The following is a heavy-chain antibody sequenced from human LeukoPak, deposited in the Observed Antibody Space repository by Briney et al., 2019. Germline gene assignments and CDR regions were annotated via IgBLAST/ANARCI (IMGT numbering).Heavy chain of an antibody. Sequence: ASVKVSCKASGYTFTNYYIHWVRQAPGQGLECMGIINPSGGSTSYAQKFQGRVTMTRDMSTSTVYMELSSVTAADTAVYYCARGQRGTIYDWGQGTLVTVSS. CDR3: ARGQRGTIYD. D-gene: IGHD3-9*01. J-gene: IGHJ4*02. V-gene: IGHV1-46*01. CDR2: INPSGGST. CDR1: GYTFTNYY.